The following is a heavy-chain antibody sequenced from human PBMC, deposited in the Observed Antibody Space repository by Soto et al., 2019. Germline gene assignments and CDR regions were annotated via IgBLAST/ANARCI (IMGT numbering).Heavy chain of an antibody. Sequence: SSESMELTSAVGGEGFSCCGWRWIRQPPGKGLEWIGEINHSGSTNYNPSLKTRVTISLDTSKSQFSLKLNSVTAADSAVYFCATLDGLATISYYFDYWGQGTLVTVSS. J-gene: IGHJ4*02. CDR1: GEGFSCCG. V-gene: IGHV4-34*01. D-gene: IGHD1-1*01. CDR2: INHSGST. CDR3: ATLDGLATISYYFDY.